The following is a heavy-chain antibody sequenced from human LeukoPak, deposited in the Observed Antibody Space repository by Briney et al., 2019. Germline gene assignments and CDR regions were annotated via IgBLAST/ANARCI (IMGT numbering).Heavy chain of an antibody. CDR1: GGSISSSSYY. CDR3: ARQRAGYSSGWYRFDY. J-gene: IGHJ4*02. CDR2: IYYSGST. D-gene: IGHD6-19*01. Sequence: PSETLSLTCTVSGGSISSSSYYWGWIRQPPGKGLEWIGSIYYSGSTYYNPSLKSRVTISVDTSKNQFSLRLSSVTAAGTAVYYCARQRAGYSSGWYRFDYWGQGSLVTVSS. V-gene: IGHV4-39*01.